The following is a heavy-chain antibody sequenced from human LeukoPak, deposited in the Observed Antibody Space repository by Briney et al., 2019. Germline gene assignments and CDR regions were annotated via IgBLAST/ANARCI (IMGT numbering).Heavy chain of an antibody. CDR2: FDPEDGGT. Sequence: GASVKVSCKVSGYTLTELSMHWVRQAPGKGLEWMGGFDPEDGGTIYAQKFQGRVTMTEDTSTDTAYMELSSLRSEDTAVYYCATGDRGILWFGELQTWGQGTLVTVSS. J-gene: IGHJ5*02. D-gene: IGHD3-10*01. CDR3: ATGDRGILWFGELQT. V-gene: IGHV1-24*01. CDR1: GYTLTELS.